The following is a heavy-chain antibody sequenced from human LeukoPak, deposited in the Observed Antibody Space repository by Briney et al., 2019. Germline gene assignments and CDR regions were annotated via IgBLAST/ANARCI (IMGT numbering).Heavy chain of an antibody. J-gene: IGHJ6*02. V-gene: IGHV3-33*01. D-gene: IGHD4-17*01. CDR2: IWYDGSNK. CDR1: AFAFSNYG. CDR3: ARASTVTTGYFYYGMDV. Sequence: GGSLRLSCAAAAFAFSNYGMHWDRQAPGKVLEWVAVIWYDGSNKYYADSVKGRFTISTDNSKNTLYLQMNSLRAEDTAVYYCARASTVTTGYFYYGMDVWGQGTTVTASS.